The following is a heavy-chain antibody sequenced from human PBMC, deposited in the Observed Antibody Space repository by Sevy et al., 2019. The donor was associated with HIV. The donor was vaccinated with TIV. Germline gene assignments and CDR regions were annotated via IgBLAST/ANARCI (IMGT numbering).Heavy chain of an antibody. J-gene: IGHJ3*02. CDR2: IIPIFGTA. Sequence: ASVKVSCKASGGTFSSYAISWVRQAPGQGLEWMGGIIPIFGTANNAQKFQGRVTITADESTSTAYMELSSLRSEDTAVYYCARERVEMATIGNAFDIWGQGTMVTVSS. V-gene: IGHV1-69*13. CDR3: ARERVEMATIGNAFDI. D-gene: IGHD5-12*01. CDR1: GGTFSSYA.